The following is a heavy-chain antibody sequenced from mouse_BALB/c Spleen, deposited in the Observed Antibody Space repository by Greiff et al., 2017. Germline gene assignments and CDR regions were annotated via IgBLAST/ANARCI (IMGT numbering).Heavy chain of an antibody. CDR2: ISYSGST. CDR1: GYSITSDYA. J-gene: IGHJ2*01. Sequence: EVQLQESGPGLVKPSQSLSLTCTVTGYSITSDYAWNWIRQFPGNKLEWMGYISYSGSTSYNPSLKSRISITRDTSKNQFFLQLNSVTTEDTATYYCARSYFLLWLRPYYFDYWGQGTTLTVSS. D-gene: IGHD2-9*01. CDR3: ARSYFLLWLRPYYFDY. V-gene: IGHV3-2*02.